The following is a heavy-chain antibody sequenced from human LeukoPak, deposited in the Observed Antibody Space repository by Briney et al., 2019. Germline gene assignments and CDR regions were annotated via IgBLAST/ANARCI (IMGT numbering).Heavy chain of an antibody. CDR2: IFHSGSS. Sequence: SETLSLTCAVSGDSISSGDYSWSWIRQPSGKGPEWIGYIFHSGSSYYNPSLKSRVTISVDKSKNQFSLRLTSVTAADTAVYYCARELWFVNAPGSWFDPWGQGTLVTVSS. V-gene: IGHV4-30-2*01. D-gene: IGHD3-10*01. CDR3: ARELWFVNAPGSWFDP. J-gene: IGHJ5*02. CDR1: GDSISSGDYS.